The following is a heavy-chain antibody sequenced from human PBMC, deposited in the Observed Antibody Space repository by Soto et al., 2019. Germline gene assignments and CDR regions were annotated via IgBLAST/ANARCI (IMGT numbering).Heavy chain of an antibody. D-gene: IGHD3-3*01. J-gene: IGHJ3*02. CDR2: INPATGAA. CDR1: GYPVTAYY. V-gene: IGHV1-2*02. Sequence: QLHLVQSGAVVKKPGASVTVSCSASGYPVTAYYMHWVRQAPGRGLEWMGGINPATGAAKYTQTFQGRGTMTRDTSTSTVFMELSGLTSEDTAVFYCARGGGVGVAESAAFDMWGQGTLVTVSS. CDR3: ARGGGVGVAESAAFDM.